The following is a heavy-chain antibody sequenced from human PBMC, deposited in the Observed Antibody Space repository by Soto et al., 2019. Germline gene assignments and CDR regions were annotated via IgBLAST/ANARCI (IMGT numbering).Heavy chain of an antibody. D-gene: IGHD5-12*01. CDR2: IYYSGSI. CDR3: ARLGDSGYDLYFDY. CDR1: GGSISSYY. J-gene: IGHJ4*02. V-gene: IGHV4-59*08. Sequence: SETLSLTCTVSGGSISSYYWSWIRQPPGKGLEWIGYIYYSGSINYNPSLKSRVTISVDTSKNQFSLKLSSVTAADTAVYYCARLGDSGYDLYFDYWGQGTLVTVSS.